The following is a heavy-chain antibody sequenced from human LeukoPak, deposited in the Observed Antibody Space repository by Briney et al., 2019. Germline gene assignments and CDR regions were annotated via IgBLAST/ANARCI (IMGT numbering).Heavy chain of an antibody. J-gene: IGHJ6*02. CDR2: IIPIFGTA. V-gene: IGHV1-69*05. CDR1: GGTFSNYA. Sequence: ASVTVSCKASGGTFSNYAISWVRQAPGQGLEWMGGIIPIFGTANYAQKFQGRVTMTRDTSTSTVYMELSSLRSEDTAVYYCARDTFVVVAATNYYYYGMDVWGQGTTVTVSS. CDR3: ARDTFVVVAATNYYYYGMDV. D-gene: IGHD2-15*01.